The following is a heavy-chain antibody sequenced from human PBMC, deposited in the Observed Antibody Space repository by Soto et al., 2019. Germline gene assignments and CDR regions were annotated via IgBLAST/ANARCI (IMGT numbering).Heavy chain of an antibody. Sequence: QVQLVQSGAEVKKPGSSVKVSCKDSGGTFSTYSMVWVRQAPGQGLEWMGRIIPMLGIRNYAQRFQDRVTITADKSTATAHMELSSLRSEDTALYYCTICSWSVEVFDIWGQGTMVTVSS. V-gene: IGHV1-69*02. CDR1: GGTFSTYS. CDR2: IIPMLGIR. CDR3: TICSWSVEVFDI. J-gene: IGHJ3*02. D-gene: IGHD3-3*02.